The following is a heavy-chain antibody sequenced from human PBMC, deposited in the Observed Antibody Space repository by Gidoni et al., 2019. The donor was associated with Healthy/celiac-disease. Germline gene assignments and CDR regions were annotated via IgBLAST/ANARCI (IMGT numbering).Heavy chain of an antibody. J-gene: IGHJ4*02. CDR3: ARGGRGLWEPFDY. Sequence: EVQLVESGGGLVQPGGSLRLSCVASGFPFSSYWMSWVRQGPGKGLEWVANIKQHGREKYYVDSVKGLFTSSRDNAKNALYLQVNSLRAEDTAVYYCARGGRGLWEPFDYWGQGTLVTVSS. V-gene: IGHV3-7*01. CDR2: IKQHGREK. CDR1: GFPFSSYW. D-gene: IGHD1-26*01.